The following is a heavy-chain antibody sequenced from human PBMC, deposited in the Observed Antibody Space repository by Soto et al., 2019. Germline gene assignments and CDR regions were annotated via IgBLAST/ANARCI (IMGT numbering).Heavy chain of an antibody. CDR1: GGSISSSSYY. Sequence: PSETLSLTCTVSGGSISSSSYYWGWIRQPPGKGLEWIGSIYYSGSTYYNPSLKSRVTISVDTSKNQFSLKLSSVTAADTAVYYCATGRDSSGYYYGYGMDVWGQGTTVTVSS. D-gene: IGHD3-22*01. CDR3: ATGRDSSGYYYGYGMDV. V-gene: IGHV4-39*01. J-gene: IGHJ6*02. CDR2: IYYSGST.